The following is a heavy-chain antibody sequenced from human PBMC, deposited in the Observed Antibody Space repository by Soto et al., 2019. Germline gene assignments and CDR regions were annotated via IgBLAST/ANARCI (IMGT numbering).Heavy chain of an antibody. D-gene: IGHD3-16*01. CDR3: VSYRGALYFES. J-gene: IGHJ4*02. Sequence: PSETLSLTCSVSGRSMSSNYWSWIRQSPDKGLEWLGYVFYGVTDYNPSLGARVSMSVETYKSQFSLKLTSVTVAATAVYYCVSYRGALYFESWGPGILVTVSS. V-gene: IGHV4-59*01. CDR1: GRSMSSNY. CDR2: VFYGVT.